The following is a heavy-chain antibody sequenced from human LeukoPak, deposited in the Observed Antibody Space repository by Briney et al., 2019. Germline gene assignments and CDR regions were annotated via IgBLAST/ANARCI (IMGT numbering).Heavy chain of an antibody. CDR2: IYYSGST. V-gene: IGHV4-39*01. CDR3: ARQDVVVVAATPDVFDY. CDR1: GGSISSSSYY. Sequence: PSETLSLTCTVSGGSISSSSYYWGRIRQPPGKGLEWIGSIYYSGSTYYNPSLKSRVTISVDTSKNQFSLKLGSVTAADTAVYYCARQDVVVVAATPDVFDYWGQGTLVTVSS. J-gene: IGHJ4*02. D-gene: IGHD2-15*01.